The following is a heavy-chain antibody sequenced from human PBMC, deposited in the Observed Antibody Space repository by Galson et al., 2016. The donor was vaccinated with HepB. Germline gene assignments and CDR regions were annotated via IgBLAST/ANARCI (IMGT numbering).Heavy chain of an antibody. Sequence: SLRLSCAASGFNFANAWMNWVRQAPGKGLEWVGRVPSKTAGGTIEYASAIKGRFSISRDASKRSLYLLMSGLTTEDTALYYCTTGGDLASHRAKGYHYNWGQGTPVTVSS. J-gene: IGHJ4*02. D-gene: IGHD3-16*01. V-gene: IGHV3-15*07. CDR3: TTGGDLASHRAKGYHYN. CDR2: VPSKTAGGTI. CDR1: GFNFANAW.